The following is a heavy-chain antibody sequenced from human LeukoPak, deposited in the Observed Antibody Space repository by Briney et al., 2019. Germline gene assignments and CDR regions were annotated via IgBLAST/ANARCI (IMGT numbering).Heavy chain of an antibody. J-gene: IGHJ6*03. Sequence: ASVKVSCKASGYAFTSYDTNWVRQATGQGLEWMGWMNPNSGNTGYAQKFQGRVTITRNTSISTAYMELSSLRSEDTAVYYCARGGTIFGVVSRWYMDVWGKGTTVTVSS. V-gene: IGHV1-8*03. CDR3: ARGGTIFGVVSRWYMDV. CDR2: MNPNSGNT. D-gene: IGHD3-3*01. CDR1: GYAFTSYD.